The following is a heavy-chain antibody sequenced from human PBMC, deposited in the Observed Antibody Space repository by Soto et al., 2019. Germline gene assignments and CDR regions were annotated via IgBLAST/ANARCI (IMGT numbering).Heavy chain of an antibody. J-gene: IGHJ3*02. D-gene: IGHD3-9*01. CDR2: IWYDGSNK. CDR3: ARVSAITYYDILTGYYSFDI. V-gene: IGHV3-33*01. CDR1: GFTFSSYG. Sequence: GGSLRLSCAASGFTFSSYGMHWVRQAPGKGLEWVAVIWYDGSNKYYADSVKGRFTISRDNSKNTLYLQMNSLRAEDTAVYYCARVSAITYYDILTGYYSFDIWGQGTMVTVSS.